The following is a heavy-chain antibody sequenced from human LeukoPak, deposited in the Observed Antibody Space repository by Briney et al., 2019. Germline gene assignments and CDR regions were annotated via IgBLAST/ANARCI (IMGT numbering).Heavy chain of an antibody. J-gene: IGHJ3*02. V-gene: IGHV4-59*08. CDR1: GGSISSYY. Sequence: SETLSLTCIVSGGSISSYYWSWIRQPPGKGLKWVGYIYSSGSTNSNPSIKSRVTIAVATSKSQFSLKMTSVTAADTAVYYCARQGASGRAFDIWGQGTMVTVSS. D-gene: IGHD1-26*01. CDR2: IYSSGST. CDR3: ARQGASGRAFDI.